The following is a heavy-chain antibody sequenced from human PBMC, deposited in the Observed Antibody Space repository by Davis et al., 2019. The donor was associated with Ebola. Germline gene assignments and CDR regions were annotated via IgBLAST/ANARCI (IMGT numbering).Heavy chain of an antibody. CDR1: GYSFTTYG. V-gene: IGHV7-4-1*02. CDR3: ARSSYSWYFSGMDV. J-gene: IGHJ6*04. CDR2: ININTANP. Sequence: ASVKVSCKASGYSFTTYGMNWVRQAPGQGLEWMGWININTANPTYAQGFTGRFVFSLDTSVSTAYLQISSLKAEDTAVYYCARSSYSWYFSGMDVWGKGTTVTVSS. D-gene: IGHD6-13*01.